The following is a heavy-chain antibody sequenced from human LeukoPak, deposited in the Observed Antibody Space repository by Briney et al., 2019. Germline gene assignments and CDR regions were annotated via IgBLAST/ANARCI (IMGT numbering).Heavy chain of an antibody. CDR1: GGSLSSGSSY. CDR2: IFYTGST. V-gene: IGHV4-31*03. D-gene: IGHD1-1*01. Sequence: SETLSLTCTVSGGSLSSGSSYWSWIRQHPGKGLEWIGYIFYTGSTYYNPSFNSRINISVVTSKNQFSLQLSSVTAADTAVYYCARVGIISEPTATFYFDYWGQGTLVTVSS. J-gene: IGHJ4*02. CDR3: ARVGIISEPTATFYFDY.